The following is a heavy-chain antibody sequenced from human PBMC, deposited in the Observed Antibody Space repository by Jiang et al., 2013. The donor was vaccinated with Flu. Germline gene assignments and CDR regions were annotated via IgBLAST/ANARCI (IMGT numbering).Heavy chain of an antibody. Sequence: TLTLTCTFSGFSLSTSGVGVGWIRQPPGKALEWLALIYWDDDKRYSPSLKSRLTITKDTSKNQVVLTMTNMDPVDTATYYCAHSKSVVTPDTDAFDIWGQGTMVTVSS. J-gene: IGHJ3*02. CDR3: AHSKSVVTPDTDAFDI. D-gene: IGHD4-23*01. CDR2: IYWDDDK. CDR1: GFSLSTSGVG. V-gene: IGHV2-5*02.